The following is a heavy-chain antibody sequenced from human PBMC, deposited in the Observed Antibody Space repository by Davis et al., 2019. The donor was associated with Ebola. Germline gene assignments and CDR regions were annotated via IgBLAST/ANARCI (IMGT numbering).Heavy chain of an antibody. Sequence: ASVKVSCKASGYTFPGYYMHWVRQAPGQGLEWMGWINPNSGGTNYAQKFQGRVTMTRDTSISTAYMELSRLRPDDTAVYYCARDRPAAIRSVNWFDPWGQGTLVTVSS. CDR1: GYTFPGYY. CDR2: INPNSGGT. D-gene: IGHD2-2*02. V-gene: IGHV1-2*02. CDR3: ARDRPAAIRSVNWFDP. J-gene: IGHJ5*02.